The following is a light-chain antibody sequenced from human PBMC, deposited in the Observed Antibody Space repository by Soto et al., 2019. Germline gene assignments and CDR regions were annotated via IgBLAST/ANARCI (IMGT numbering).Light chain of an antibody. CDR1: QSISDT. Sequence: EIVLTQSPATLSLSPGARATLSCRASQSISDTLAWYQQKPGQAPRLLIYDASNRATGIPARFSGSGSGTDFTLTISSLEPEDFALYYCQHRANWPLTFGGGTKVDIK. CDR2: DAS. J-gene: IGKJ4*01. V-gene: IGKV3-11*01. CDR3: QHRANWPLT.